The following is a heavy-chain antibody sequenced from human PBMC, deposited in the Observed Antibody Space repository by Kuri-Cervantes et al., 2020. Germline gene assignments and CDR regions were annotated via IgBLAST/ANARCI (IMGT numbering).Heavy chain of an antibody. D-gene: IGHD1/OR15-1a*01. CDR2: IFHSGST. CDR1: GYSITSGSY. V-gene: IGHV4-38-2*01. CDR3: ARLAAGGTIFDY. Sequence: SQTLSLTCGLSGYSITSGSYWGWIRQSPGKGLEWIGSIFHSGSTHYNPSLKSRVTISVDTSKNQFSLELTSVTAADTAVYYCARLAAGGTIFDYWGQGALVTVSS. J-gene: IGHJ4*02.